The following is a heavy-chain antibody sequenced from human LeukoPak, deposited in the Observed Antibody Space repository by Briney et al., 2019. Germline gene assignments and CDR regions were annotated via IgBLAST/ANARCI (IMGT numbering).Heavy chain of an antibody. Sequence: GGSLRLSCAASGFTFSSYSMNWVRQAPGKGLEWVSSISSSSSYIYYADSVKGRFTISRDNAKNSLYLQMNSLRAEDTAVYYCARDRSEGWFDPWGQGTLVTVSS. V-gene: IGHV3-21*01. J-gene: IGHJ5*02. CDR2: ISSSSSYI. CDR3: ARDRSEGWFDP. CDR1: GFTFSSYS.